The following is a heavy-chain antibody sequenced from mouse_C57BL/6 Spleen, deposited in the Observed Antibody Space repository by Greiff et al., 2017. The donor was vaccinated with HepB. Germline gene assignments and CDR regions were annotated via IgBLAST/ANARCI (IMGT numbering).Heavy chain of an antibody. D-gene: IGHD1-1*01. CDR3: AKDEDYYGSSVY. V-gene: IGHV1-78*01. CDR2: IYPRDGST. Sequence: VQLQQSDAELVKPGASVKISCKVSGYTFTDHTIHWMKQRPEQGLEWIGYIYPRDGSTKYNEKFKGKATLTADKSSSTAYMQLNSLTSEDSVVYFCAKDEDYYGSSVYWGQGTTLTVSA. J-gene: IGHJ2*01. CDR1: GYTFTDHT.